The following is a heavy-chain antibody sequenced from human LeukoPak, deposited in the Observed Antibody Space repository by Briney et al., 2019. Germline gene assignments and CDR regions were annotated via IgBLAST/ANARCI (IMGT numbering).Heavy chain of an antibody. V-gene: IGHV3-53*01. CDR1: GFTVSSDY. J-gene: IGHJ4*02. Sequence: PGGSLRLSCAASGFTVSSDYMSWVRQAPGKGLEWVSVIYSGGSTYYADSVRGRFTISRDNSENTLYLQMNSLRAEDTAMYHCARDSHYDVSGSDYWGQGTLVTVSS. CDR3: ARDSHYDVSGSDY. D-gene: IGHD3-22*01. CDR2: IYSGGST.